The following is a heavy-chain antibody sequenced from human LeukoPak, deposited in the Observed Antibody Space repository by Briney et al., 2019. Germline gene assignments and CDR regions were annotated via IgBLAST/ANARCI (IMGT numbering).Heavy chain of an antibody. CDR3: ARGHYYGSGSYYY. CDR2: ISSGSSTI. D-gene: IGHD3-10*01. J-gene: IGHJ4*02. CDR1: GFSFSSYS. V-gene: IGHV3-48*04. Sequence: GSLRLSCAASGFSFSSYSMNWVRQAPGKGLEWVSYISSGSSTIYYADSVKGRFTISRDNAKNSLYLQMNSLRAEDTAVYYCARGHYYGSGSYYYWGQGTLVTVSS.